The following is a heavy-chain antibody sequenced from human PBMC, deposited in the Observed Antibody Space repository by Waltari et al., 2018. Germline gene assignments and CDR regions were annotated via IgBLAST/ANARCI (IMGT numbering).Heavy chain of an antibody. CDR3: ARDPYYYDSSGYYD. CDR1: GCTFSTYA. V-gene: IGHV1-69*05. D-gene: IGHD3-22*01. J-gene: IGHJ4*02. Sequence: QVQLVQSGAEVKKPGSPVKLSCKASGCTFSTYAISCVRQAPGQGLGWMGGIIPIFGTANYAQKFQGRVTITTDESTSTAYMELSSLRSEDTAVYYCARDPYYYDSSGYYDWGQGTLVTVSS. CDR2: IIPIFGTA.